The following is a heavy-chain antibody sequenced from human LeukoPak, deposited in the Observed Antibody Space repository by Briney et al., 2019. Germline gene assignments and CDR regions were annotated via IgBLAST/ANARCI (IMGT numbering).Heavy chain of an antibody. CDR2: ISYDGSNK. Sequence: GGSLRLSCAVSGFTFSSYAMHWVRQAPGKGLEWVAVISYDGSNKYYADSVKGRFTISRDNSKNTLYLQMNSLRAEDTAVYYCARGDKNSGAFDYWGQGTLVTVSS. CDR3: ARGDKNSGAFDY. CDR1: GFTFSSYA. J-gene: IGHJ4*02. D-gene: IGHD7-27*01. V-gene: IGHV3-30-3*01.